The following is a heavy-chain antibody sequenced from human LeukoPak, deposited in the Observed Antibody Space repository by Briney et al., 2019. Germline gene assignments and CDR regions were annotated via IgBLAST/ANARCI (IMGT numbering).Heavy chain of an antibody. CDR2: INPSGGST. Sequence: GASVKVSCKASGYTFTSYYMHWVRQAPGQGLEWMGIINPSGGSTSYAQKFQGRVTMTRDMSTSTVYMELSSLRSEDTAVYYCARGTSSYFQRNNWFDPWGQGTLVTVSS. V-gene: IGHV1-46*01. J-gene: IGHJ5*02. D-gene: IGHD1-1*01. CDR3: ARGTSSYFQRNNWFDP. CDR1: GYTFTSYY.